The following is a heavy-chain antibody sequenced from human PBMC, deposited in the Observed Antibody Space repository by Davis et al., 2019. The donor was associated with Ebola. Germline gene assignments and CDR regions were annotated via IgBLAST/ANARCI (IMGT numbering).Heavy chain of an antibody. CDR2: INPNSGGT. CDR3: ARGQNVLRYFDPLRYFDY. Sequence: ASVKVSCKASGYTFTSYYMHWVRQAPGQGLEWMGWINPNSGGTNYAQKFQGRVTMTRDTSISTAYMELSRLRSDDTAVYYCARGQNVLRYFDPLRYFDYWGQGTLVTVSS. CDR1: GYTFTSYY. J-gene: IGHJ4*02. V-gene: IGHV1-2*02. D-gene: IGHD3-9*01.